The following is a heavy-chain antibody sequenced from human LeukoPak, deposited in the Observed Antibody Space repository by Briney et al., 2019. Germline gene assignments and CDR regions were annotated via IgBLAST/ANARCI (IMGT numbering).Heavy chain of an antibody. V-gene: IGHV3-11*01. D-gene: IGHD3-10*01. J-gene: IGHJ4*02. CDR3: ARGTMASDF. CDR1: GFTFSDYY. Sequence: GGSLRLSCAASGFTFSDYYMTWIRQTPGKGLEWVSYISISGTTTFYVDSVKGRFTISRDNTKNSLYLQMNSLRAEDTAIYYCARGTMASDFWGQGTLVTVSS. CDR2: ISISGTTT.